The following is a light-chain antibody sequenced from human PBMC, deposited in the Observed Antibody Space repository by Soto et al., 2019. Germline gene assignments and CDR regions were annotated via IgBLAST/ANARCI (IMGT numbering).Light chain of an antibody. J-gene: IGLJ1*01. V-gene: IGLV2-14*01. Sequence: QSALTQPASVSGSPGQSITISCTGTSSDVGGYNYVSWYQQHPGKAPKLMIYDDSNRPSGVSNRFSGSKSGNTASLTISGLQAEDDADYYCGSYTSSSTYVFGTGTKVTVL. CDR2: DDS. CDR1: SSDVGGYNY. CDR3: GSYTSSSTYV.